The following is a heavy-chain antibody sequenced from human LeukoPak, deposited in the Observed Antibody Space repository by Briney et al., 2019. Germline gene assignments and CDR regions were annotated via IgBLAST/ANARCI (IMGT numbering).Heavy chain of an antibody. D-gene: IGHD1-26*01. Sequence: GGSLRLSCAASGFIVSNNYMSWARQAPGKGLEWVSIISTRGTTYYADSVKGRITISRDNSQNTLYLQMNSLRAEDTAVYYCATRGRSGYYYGMDVWGQGTTVTVSS. V-gene: IGHV3-66*01. CDR2: ISTRGTT. CDR3: ATRGRSGYYYGMDV. CDR1: GFIVSNNY. J-gene: IGHJ6*02.